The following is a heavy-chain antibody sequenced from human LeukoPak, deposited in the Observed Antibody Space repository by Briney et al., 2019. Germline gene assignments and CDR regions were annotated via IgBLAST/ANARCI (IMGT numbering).Heavy chain of an antibody. CDR2: MHSGGTT. D-gene: IGHD5-12*01. CDR1: GYSISSGHY. CDR3: ARDLGYTGFDWAP. V-gene: IGHV4-38-2*02. J-gene: IGHJ5*02. Sequence: SETLSLTCTVSGYSISSGHYWGWIRQPPGKRLEWIGSMHSGGTTYYNPTLRSRVTMSIDASSNQFSLNLTSVTAADAAVYYCARDLGYTGFDWAPWGQGTLVTVSS.